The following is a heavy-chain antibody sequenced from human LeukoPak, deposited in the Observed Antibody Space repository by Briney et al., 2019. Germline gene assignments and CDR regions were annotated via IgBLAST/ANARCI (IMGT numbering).Heavy chain of an antibody. CDR3: ARLHSSGWYYFDY. CDR1: GGSISSYY. D-gene: IGHD6-19*01. V-gene: IGHV4-59*08. Sequence: SETLSLICTVSGGSISSYYWSWIRQPPGKGLEWIGYIYYSGSTNYNPSLKSRVTISVDTSKNQFSLKLSSVTAADTAVYYCARLHSSGWYYFDYWGQGTLVTVSS. CDR2: IYYSGST. J-gene: IGHJ4*02.